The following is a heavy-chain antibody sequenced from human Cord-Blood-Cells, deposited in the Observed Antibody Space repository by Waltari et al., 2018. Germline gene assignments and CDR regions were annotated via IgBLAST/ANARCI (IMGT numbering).Heavy chain of an antibody. V-gene: IGHV1-2*02. J-gene: IGHJ4*02. Sequence: QVQLVQSGAEVKKPGASVKVSCKDSGNTFTGYYMHLVRQAPGQGLEWMGWINPNSGGTNYAQKFQGRVTMTRDTSISTAYMELSRLRSDDTAVYYCARVDKTTVTTDYWGQGTLVTVSS. D-gene: IGHD4-17*01. CDR2: INPNSGGT. CDR1: GNTFTGYY. CDR3: ARVDKTTVTTDY.